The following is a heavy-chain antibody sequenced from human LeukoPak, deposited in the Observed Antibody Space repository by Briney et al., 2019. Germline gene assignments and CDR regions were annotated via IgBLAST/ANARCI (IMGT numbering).Heavy chain of an antibody. Sequence: ASVKVSCKASGYTFTSYGISWVRQAPGQGLEWTGWISAYNGNTNYAQKLQGRVTMTTDTSTSTAYMELRSLRSDDTAVYYCARTRIPAYSSGWYYYYYMDVWGKGTTVTVSS. D-gene: IGHD6-19*01. CDR3: ARTRIPAYSSGWYYYYYMDV. CDR1: GYTFTSYG. CDR2: ISAYNGNT. J-gene: IGHJ6*03. V-gene: IGHV1-18*01.